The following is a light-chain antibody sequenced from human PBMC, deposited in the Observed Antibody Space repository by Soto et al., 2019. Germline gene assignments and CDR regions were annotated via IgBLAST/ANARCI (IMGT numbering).Light chain of an antibody. CDR1: QSIRSSF. Sequence: DIVLTQSPGTLSLSPGERATLSCRASQSIRSSFLAWYQQIPGQAPRLLIYGASSRATGIPDRFSGSGSGTDFTLTISGLEPEDFAVYYCQQYGSSRTFGQGTKVEI. J-gene: IGKJ1*01. CDR3: QQYGSSRT. CDR2: GAS. V-gene: IGKV3-20*01.